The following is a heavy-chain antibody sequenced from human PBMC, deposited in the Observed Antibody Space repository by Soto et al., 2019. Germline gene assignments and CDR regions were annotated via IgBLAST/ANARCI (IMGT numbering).Heavy chain of an antibody. CDR1: GGAIGSHY. CDR2: IYSSGST. J-gene: IGHJ5*02. D-gene: IGHD3-3*01. V-gene: IGHV4-4*07. CDR3: ARGQRFSDWFDP. Sequence: XETLSLTGTISGGAIGSHYWTWIRQPAGKGLEWIGRIYSSGSTQYNPSLQSRVTMSLDTSKNQFSLRLESVTAADTAVYYCARGQRFSDWFDPWGQGTLVTVSS.